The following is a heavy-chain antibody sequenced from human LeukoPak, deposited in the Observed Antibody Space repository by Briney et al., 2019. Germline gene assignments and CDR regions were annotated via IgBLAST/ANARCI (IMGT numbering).Heavy chain of an antibody. V-gene: IGHV3-30*02. CDR1: GFTFSSYG. J-gene: IGHJ4*02. D-gene: IGHD6-19*01. CDR2: IRYDGSNK. CDR3: AKGQQWQVDYFDY. Sequence: GGPLRLPCAAPGFTFSSYGMHWVRQAPGKGLEWVAFIRYDGSNKYYADSVKGRFTISRDNSKNTLYLQMNSLRAEDTAVYYCAKGQQWQVDYFDYWGQGTLVTVSS.